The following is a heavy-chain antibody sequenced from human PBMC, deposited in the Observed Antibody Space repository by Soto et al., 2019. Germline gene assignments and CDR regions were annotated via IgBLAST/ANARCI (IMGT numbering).Heavy chain of an antibody. CDR3: ARVYCGSDCHDSRHGAFDI. CDR2: IWYDGSDK. V-gene: IGHV3-33*01. D-gene: IGHD2-21*01. J-gene: IGHJ3*02. Sequence: QVQLVESGGGVVQPGRSLRLSCAASGFTFSSYGMHWVRQAPGKGLEGVAVIWYDGSDKYYADSVKGRFTISRDNPRNPLHLQINSLRAEDTAVYYCARVYCGSDCHDSRHGAFDIWGHGTMVTVSS. CDR1: GFTFSSYG.